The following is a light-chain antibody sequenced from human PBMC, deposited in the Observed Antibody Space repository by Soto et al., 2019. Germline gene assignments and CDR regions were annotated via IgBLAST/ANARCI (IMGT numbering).Light chain of an antibody. CDR2: KVS. CDR3: MQLSHFPWT. Sequence: EIVMTQTPLSAPVTLGQSASISCRSSQSLVHSDRNTYLSWFHQRPGHPPRLLIYKVSKSFSGVPDRVGGSGSGTYFTMKIDRVEADDVGLYYCMQLSHFPWTFGQGTKVEV. V-gene: IGKV2-24*01. J-gene: IGKJ1*01. CDR1: QSLVHSDRNTY.